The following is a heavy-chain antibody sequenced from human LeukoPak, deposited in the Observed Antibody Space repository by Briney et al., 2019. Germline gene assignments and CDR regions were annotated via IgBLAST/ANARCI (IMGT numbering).Heavy chain of an antibody. Sequence: GGSLRLSCAASGFTFSSYAMSWVRQAPGKGLEWVSAISGSGGSTYYAGSVKGRFTISRDNSKNTLYLQMNSLRAEDTAVYYCAKDSGYDSDAFDIWGQGTMVTVSS. J-gene: IGHJ3*02. CDR3: AKDSGYDSDAFDI. CDR1: GFTFSSYA. CDR2: ISGSGGST. V-gene: IGHV3-23*01. D-gene: IGHD5-12*01.